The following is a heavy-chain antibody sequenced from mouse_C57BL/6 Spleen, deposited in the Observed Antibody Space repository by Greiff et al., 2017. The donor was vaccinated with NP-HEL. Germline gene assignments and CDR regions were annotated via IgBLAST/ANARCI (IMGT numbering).Heavy chain of an antibody. CDR1: GFTFSDYG. V-gene: IGHV5-17*01. CDR3: ARTLYFDD. Sequence: EVKLMESGGGLVKPGGSLKLSCAASGFTFSDYGMHWVRQAPEKGLEWVAYISSGSSTIYYADTVKGRFTISRDNAKNTLFLQMTSLRSEDTAMYYCARTLYFDDWGQGTTLTVSS. CDR2: ISSGSSTI. J-gene: IGHJ2*01.